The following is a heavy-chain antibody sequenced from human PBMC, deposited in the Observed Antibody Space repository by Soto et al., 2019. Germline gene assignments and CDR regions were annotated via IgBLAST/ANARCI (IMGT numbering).Heavy chain of an antibody. V-gene: IGHV3-48*02. Sequence: GGSLRLSCAASGFTFSSYSMNWVRQAPGKGLEWVSYISSSSSTIYYADSVKGRFTISRDNAKNSLYLQMNSLRDEDTAVYYCARDGNKATVISTYYYYYGMDVWGQGTTVTVSS. CDR3: ARDGNKATVISTYYYYYGMDV. D-gene: IGHD4-4*01. J-gene: IGHJ6*02. CDR1: GFTFSSYS. CDR2: ISSSSSTI.